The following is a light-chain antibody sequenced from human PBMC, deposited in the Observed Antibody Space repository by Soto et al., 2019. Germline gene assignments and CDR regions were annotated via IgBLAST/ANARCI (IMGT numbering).Light chain of an antibody. V-gene: IGLV1-44*01. Sequence: QSVLTQPPSASGTPGQGVTISCSGSSSNIGSNTVNWYQQLPGTAPKLLIYSNNQRPSGVPDRFSGSKSGTSASLAISGLQSEDEADYYCAAWDDSLNVYVVFGGGTKLTVL. CDR3: AAWDDSLNVYVV. J-gene: IGLJ2*01. CDR2: SNN. CDR1: SSNIGSNT.